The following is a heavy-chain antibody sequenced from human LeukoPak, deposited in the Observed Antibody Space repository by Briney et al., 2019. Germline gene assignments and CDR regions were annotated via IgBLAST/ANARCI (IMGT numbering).Heavy chain of an antibody. CDR1: GFSLSTSGMS. J-gene: IGHJ4*02. Sequence: ESGPALVKPTQTLTLTCTFSGFSLSTSGMSVNWIRQPPGKALEWLARIDWDDDKYYSTSLKTRLTISKDTSKSQAVLTLTNMDPVDTATYYCARIRYYYDSSGYSSTYYFDYWGQGTLVTVSS. V-gene: IGHV2-70*11. CDR3: ARIRYYYDSSGYSSTYYFDY. CDR2: IDWDDDK. D-gene: IGHD3-22*01.